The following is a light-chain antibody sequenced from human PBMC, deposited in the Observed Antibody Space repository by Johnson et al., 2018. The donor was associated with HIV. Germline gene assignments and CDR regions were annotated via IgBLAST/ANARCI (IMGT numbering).Light chain of an antibody. Sequence: QSVLTQPPSVSAAPGQRVTISCSGTSSTFGNSYISWYQLLPGSPPKLLIFKNNERPSGIPDRFSGSKSGTSATLDITGLQTGDEADYYCPTWDTSLSAGGVFGTGTKVTVL. V-gene: IGLV1-51*02. CDR1: SSTFGNSY. CDR2: KNN. CDR3: PTWDTSLSAGGV. J-gene: IGLJ1*01.